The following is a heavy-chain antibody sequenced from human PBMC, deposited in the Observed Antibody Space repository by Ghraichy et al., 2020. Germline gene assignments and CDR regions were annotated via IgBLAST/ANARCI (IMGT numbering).Heavy chain of an antibody. D-gene: IGHD3-10*01. CDR2: IYSGGST. CDR1: GFTVSSTY. Sequence: GGSLRLSCAASGFTVSSTYMSWVRQAPGKGLGWVSVIYSGGSTYYADSVKGSFTISRDNSKNTLYLQMNSLRAEDTAVYYCARSKDYYGSGRYYLAYWGQGTLVTVSS. J-gene: IGHJ4*02. CDR3: ARSKDYYGSGRYYLAY. V-gene: IGHV3-66*01.